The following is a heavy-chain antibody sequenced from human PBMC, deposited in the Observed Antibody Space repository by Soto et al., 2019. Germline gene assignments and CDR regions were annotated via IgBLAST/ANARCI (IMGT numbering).Heavy chain of an antibody. Sequence: TSETLSLTCTVSGGSISSGDYYWSWIRQPPGKGLEWIGYIYYSGSTYYNPSLKSRVTISVDTSKNQFSLKLSSVTAADTAVYYCARERGDYGDYEIFDYWGQGTLVTVSS. CDR2: IYYSGST. V-gene: IGHV4-30-4*01. CDR1: GGSISSGDYY. J-gene: IGHJ4*02. CDR3: ARERGDYGDYEIFDY. D-gene: IGHD4-17*01.